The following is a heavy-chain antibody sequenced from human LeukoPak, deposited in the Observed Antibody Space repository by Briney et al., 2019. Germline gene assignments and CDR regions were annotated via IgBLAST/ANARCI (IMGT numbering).Heavy chain of an antibody. CDR3: ARDREYSGNYWVYFDY. CDR1: GGSISNYY. D-gene: IGHD1-26*01. Sequence: SETLSLTCTVSGGSISNYYWSWIRQPAGKGLEWIGRIYTSGSTNYDPSLKSRLTMSVDTSKNQFSLKLSSVTAADTAVYYCARDREYSGNYWVYFDYWGQGILVTVSS. J-gene: IGHJ4*02. CDR2: IYTSGST. V-gene: IGHV4-4*07.